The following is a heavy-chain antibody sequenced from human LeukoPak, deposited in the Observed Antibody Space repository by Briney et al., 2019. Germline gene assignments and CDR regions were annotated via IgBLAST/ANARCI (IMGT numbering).Heavy chain of an antibody. J-gene: IGHJ6*02. Sequence: PSQTLSLTCAVSGGSISSGGYSWSWIRQPPGKGLEWIGYIYHSGSTYYNPSLKSRVTISVDRSKNQFSLKLSSVTAADTAVYYCARGYGSGPYYYYGVDVWGQGTTVTVSS. CDR3: ARGYGSGPYYYYGVDV. V-gene: IGHV4-30-2*01. CDR1: GGSISSGGYS. D-gene: IGHD3-10*01. CDR2: IYHSGST.